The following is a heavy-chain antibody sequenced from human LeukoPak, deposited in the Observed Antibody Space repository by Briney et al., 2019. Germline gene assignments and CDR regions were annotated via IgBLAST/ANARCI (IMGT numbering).Heavy chain of an antibody. V-gene: IGHV3-15*01. J-gene: IGHJ1*01. CDR2: IKRKTEGGTT. Sequence: GGSLRLSCAASGFTFNNAWMTWVCQAPGKGLEWVGRIKRKTEGGTTDYAAPVKGRFTISRDDSKNTLYLQMNSLKTEDTAIYYCTTDPDIDGGGCWGQGTLVTVSS. D-gene: IGHD2-15*01. CDR3: TTDPDIDGGGC. CDR1: GFTFNNAW.